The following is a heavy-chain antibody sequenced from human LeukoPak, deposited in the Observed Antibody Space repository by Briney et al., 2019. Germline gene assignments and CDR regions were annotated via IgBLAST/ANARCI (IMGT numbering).Heavy chain of an antibody. V-gene: IGHV4-34*01. CDR1: GGSISSYY. CDR3: ARRWLQFRGLAPFDY. CDR2: SNHSGST. Sequence: PSETLSLTCTVSGGSISSYYWSWIRQPPGKGLEWIRESNHSGSTNYNPSLKSRVTISVDTSKNQFSLKLSSVTAADTAVYYCARRWLQFRGLAPFDYWGQGTLVTVSS. J-gene: IGHJ4*02. D-gene: IGHD5-24*01.